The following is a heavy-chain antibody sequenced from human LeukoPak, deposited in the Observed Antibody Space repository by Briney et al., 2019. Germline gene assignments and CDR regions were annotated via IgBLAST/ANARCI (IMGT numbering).Heavy chain of an antibody. CDR1: GFTFSSYA. V-gene: IGHV3-30*04. CDR3: VREVTSGSFDY. CDR2: ISYDGSNG. D-gene: IGHD1-26*01. Sequence: PGGSLRLSCAASGFTFSSYAMHWVRQVPGRWLEWVTVISYDGSNGYYAGSVKGRFTISRDNSQNTLYVQMSSLRPEDTAVYYCVREVTSGSFDYWGQGTLVTVSS. J-gene: IGHJ4*02.